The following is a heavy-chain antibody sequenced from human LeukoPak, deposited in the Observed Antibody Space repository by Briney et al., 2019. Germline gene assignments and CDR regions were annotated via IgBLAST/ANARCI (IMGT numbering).Heavy chain of an antibody. CDR1: GVSISSGDYY. Sequence: PSETLSLTCTVSGVSISSGDYYWSWIRQPPGKGLEWIGYIYYSGSTYYNPSLKSRVTISVDTSKNQFSLKLSSVTAADTSVYYCARVYIVVVPAASQYFDYWGQGTLVTVSS. D-gene: IGHD2-2*01. CDR3: ARVYIVVVPAASQYFDY. V-gene: IGHV4-30-4*08. J-gene: IGHJ4*02. CDR2: IYYSGST.